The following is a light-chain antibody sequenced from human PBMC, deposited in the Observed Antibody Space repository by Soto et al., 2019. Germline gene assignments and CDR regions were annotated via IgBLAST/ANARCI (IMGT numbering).Light chain of an antibody. V-gene: IGKV1-8*01. J-gene: IGKJ1*01. Sequence: IQMTQSPSTLSASVGDRITITCRASQGISSYLAWYQQKPGKAPKLLIYAASTLQSGVPSRFSGSGSGTDFTLTISCLQSEDFATYYCQQYYSYPRTFGQGTKVEIK. CDR2: AAS. CDR3: QQYYSYPRT. CDR1: QGISSY.